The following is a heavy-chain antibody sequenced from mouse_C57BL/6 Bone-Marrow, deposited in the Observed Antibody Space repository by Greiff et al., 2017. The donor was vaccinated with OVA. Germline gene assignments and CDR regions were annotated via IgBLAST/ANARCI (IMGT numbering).Heavy chain of an antibody. J-gene: IGHJ3*01. CDR2: IHPNSGST. D-gene: IGHD1-1*01. CDR3: AIYYYGRFAY. CDR1: GYTFTSYW. Sequence: QVQLQQPGAELVKPGASVKLSCKASGYTFTSYWMHWVKQRPGQGLEWIGMIHPNSGSTNYNEKFKSKATLTVDKSASTAYMQLSSLTSEDSAVYYCAIYYYGRFAYWGQGTLVTVSA. V-gene: IGHV1-64*01.